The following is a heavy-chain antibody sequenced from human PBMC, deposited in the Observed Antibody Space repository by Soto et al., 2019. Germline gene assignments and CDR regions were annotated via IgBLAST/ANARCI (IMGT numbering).Heavy chain of an antibody. Sequence: ASVKVSCKASGYTFTSYDINWVLQATGEGFEYLGWMNPNSGNTGYVKKFQGRVTMTRDTSMSTAYMELSSLRSEDTAVYYCARDQQQLPIEDPLYYYNYYGMDVWGQGTTVTVSS. J-gene: IGHJ6*02. D-gene: IGHD6-13*01. CDR1: GYTFTSYD. V-gene: IGHV1-8*01. CDR3: ARDQQQLPIEDPLYYYNYYGMDV. CDR2: MNPNSGNT.